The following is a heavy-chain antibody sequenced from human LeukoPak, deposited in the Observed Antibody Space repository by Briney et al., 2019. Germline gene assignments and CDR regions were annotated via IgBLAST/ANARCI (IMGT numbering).Heavy chain of an antibody. J-gene: IGHJ4*02. D-gene: IGHD2-8*02. CDR2: ISSSGSNI. V-gene: IGHV3-11*04. CDR3: VREGYSTGQFDY. Sequence: GGSLRLSCAASGFIFSDYYMTWIRQAPGRGLEWVSHISSSGSNIHHADSVKGRFTISRDNAKNSLYLQMNSLRAEDTAVYYCVREGYSTGQFDYWGQGTLVTVSS. CDR1: GFIFSDYY.